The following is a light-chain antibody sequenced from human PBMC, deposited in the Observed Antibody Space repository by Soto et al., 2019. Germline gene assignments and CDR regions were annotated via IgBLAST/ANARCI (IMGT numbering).Light chain of an antibody. Sequence: DIQMTQSPSSVSASVGDRVTFTCRASQGISSWLAWYQQKPGKAPKFLIYAAAGLQSGVPSRFSGSGPRTDFTLTFKSLQPQDFASYNCQQANSFLTFGGGTKVEIK. V-gene: IGKV1-12*01. J-gene: IGKJ4*01. CDR2: AAA. CDR1: QGISSW. CDR3: QQANSFLT.